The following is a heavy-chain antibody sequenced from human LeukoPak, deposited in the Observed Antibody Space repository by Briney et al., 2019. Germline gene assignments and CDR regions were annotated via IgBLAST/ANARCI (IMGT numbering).Heavy chain of an antibody. Sequence: ASVKVSCKASGYTFTSYYMHWVRQAPGQGLEWMGIINPSGGSTSYAQKFQGRVTMTRDTSTSTVYMELSSLRSEDTAVYYCARDGSYDSSGYYYGFYFDYWGQGTLVTVSS. D-gene: IGHD3-22*01. V-gene: IGHV1-46*01. J-gene: IGHJ4*02. CDR1: GYTFTSYY. CDR3: ARDGSYDSSGYYYGFYFDY. CDR2: INPSGGST.